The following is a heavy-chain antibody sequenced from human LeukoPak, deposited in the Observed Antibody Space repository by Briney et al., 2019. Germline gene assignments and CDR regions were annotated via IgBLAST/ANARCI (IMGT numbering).Heavy chain of an antibody. Sequence: GGSLRLXCAASGFTVSSNYMSWVRQAPGKALEWVSVIYSGGSTYYADSVKGRFTISRDNSKNTLYLQMNSLRAEDTAVYYCARDTDYGDYVLNFQHWGQGTLVTVSS. CDR3: ARDTDYGDYVLNFQH. V-gene: IGHV3-53*01. J-gene: IGHJ1*01. D-gene: IGHD4-17*01. CDR2: IYSGGST. CDR1: GFTVSSNY.